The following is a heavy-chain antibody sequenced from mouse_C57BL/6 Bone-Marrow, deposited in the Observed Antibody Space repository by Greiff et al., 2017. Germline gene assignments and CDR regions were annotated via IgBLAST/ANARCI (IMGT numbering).Heavy chain of an antibody. J-gene: IGHJ3*01. V-gene: IGHV1-54*01. CDR1: GYAFTNYL. Sequence: QVQLQQSGAELVRPGTSVKVSCKASGYAFTNYLIEWVKQRPGQGLEWIGVINPGSGGTNYNKKFKGKATLTADKSSTTAYMQHSSLTSEDSAVYFFASPYFYDSSSWFAYWDRGTLVTVSA. CDR3: ASPYFYDSSSWFAY. CDR2: INPGSGGT. D-gene: IGHD1-1*01.